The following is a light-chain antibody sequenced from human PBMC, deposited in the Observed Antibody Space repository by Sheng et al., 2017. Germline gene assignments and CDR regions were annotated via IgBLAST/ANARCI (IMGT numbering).Light chain of an antibody. CDR2: GAS. Sequence: DIQMAQSPSSLSASVGDRVTITCRASQNINTYLSWFQQRPGKPPKLLIYGASTLQSGVSSMFSGSGSGTEFIFTISSLQPEDFATYYCQHTYNAPYNFGQGTRLDFK. V-gene: IGKV1-39*01. J-gene: IGKJ2*01. CDR1: QNINTY. CDR3: QHTYNAPYN.